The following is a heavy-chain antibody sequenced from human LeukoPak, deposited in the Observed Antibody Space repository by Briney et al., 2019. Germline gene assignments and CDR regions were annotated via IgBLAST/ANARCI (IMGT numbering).Heavy chain of an antibody. CDR1: GGSISSYY. V-gene: IGHV4-59*01. CDR3: ARDIHNHYGHLVYDY. J-gene: IGHJ4*02. CDR2: IYYSGST. D-gene: IGHD4-17*01. Sequence: SETLSLTCTVSGGSISSYYWSWIRQPPGKGLEWIGYIYYSGSTNYNPSLKSGGTISVKTTKNQFSLKLSSVTAAEAAVYYCARDIHNHYGHLVYDYWGQGTLVTVSS.